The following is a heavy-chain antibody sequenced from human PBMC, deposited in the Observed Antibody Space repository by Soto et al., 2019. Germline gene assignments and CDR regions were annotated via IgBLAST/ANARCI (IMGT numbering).Heavy chain of an antibody. CDR2: ITDSGDST. J-gene: IGHJ4*02. D-gene: IGHD6-13*01. CDR3: TREGAAGMGGDY. CDR1: GFTFFTYA. V-gene: IGHV3-23*01. Sequence: EVQLLESGGGLVQPGGSLRLSCAASGFTFFTYAMSWVRQAPGKGLEWVSSITDSGDSTYYADSVKGRFTISRDNSKNTLYLQMKSLRAEDTAVYYCTREGAAGMGGDYWGQGTLVTVSS.